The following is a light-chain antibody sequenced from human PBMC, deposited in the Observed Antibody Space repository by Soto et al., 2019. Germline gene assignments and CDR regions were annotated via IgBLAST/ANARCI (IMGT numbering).Light chain of an antibody. CDR2: EDN. CDR1: SGSIARNY. J-gene: IGLJ2*01. V-gene: IGLV6-57*04. CDR3: QSYDSSTVV. Sequence: NFMLTQLHSVSESPGKTVTISCTRSSGSIARNYVQWYQQRPGSAPTTVIYEDNQRPSGVPDRFSGSIDSSSNSASLTISGLKTEDEADYYCQSYDSSTVVFGGGTKLTVL.